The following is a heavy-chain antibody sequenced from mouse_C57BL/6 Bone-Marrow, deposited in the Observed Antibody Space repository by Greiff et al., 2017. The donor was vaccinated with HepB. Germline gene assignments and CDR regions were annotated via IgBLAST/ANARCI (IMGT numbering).Heavy chain of an antibody. J-gene: IGHJ4*01. CDR3: AREGYYYGSSYDYAMDD. CDR1: GSAFSISW. D-gene: IGHD1-1*01. CDR2: IYPGDGDT. Sequence: QVQLQQSGPELVKPGASVKISCTASGSAFSISWMHWVKQRPGKGLEWIGRIYPGDGDTNYNGKFKGKATLTADKSSSTAYMQLSSLTSEDSAVYFCAREGYYYGSSYDYAMDDWGQGTSVTVSS. V-gene: IGHV1-82*01.